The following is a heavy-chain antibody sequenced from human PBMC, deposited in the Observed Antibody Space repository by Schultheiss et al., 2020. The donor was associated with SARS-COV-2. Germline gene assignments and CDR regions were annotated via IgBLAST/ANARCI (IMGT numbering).Heavy chain of an antibody. Sequence: GGSLRLSCAASGFTVSSNYMSWVRQAPGKGLEWVSVISGSGGSTYYADSVKGRFTISRDNSKNTLYLQMNSLRAEDTAVYYCAKEPMITFGGVIFLFDYWGQGTLVTVSS. CDR1: GFTVSSNY. CDR3: AKEPMITFGGVIFLFDY. J-gene: IGHJ4*02. V-gene: IGHV3-23*01. CDR2: ISGSGGST. D-gene: IGHD3-16*02.